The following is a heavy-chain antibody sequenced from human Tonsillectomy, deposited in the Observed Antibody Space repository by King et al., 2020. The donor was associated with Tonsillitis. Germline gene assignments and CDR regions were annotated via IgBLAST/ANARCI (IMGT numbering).Heavy chain of an antibody. D-gene: IGHD2-2*01. CDR2: IYYSGST. Sequence: QLQESGPGLVKPSETLSLTCTVSGGSISSSSYYWGWIRQPPGKGLEWIGSIYYSGSTYYNPSLKSRVTISLDTSKNQFSLKLSSVTAADTAVYYCGRHAQYCRSTSCYGGYVPWGQGTMVTVSS. V-gene: IGHV4-39*07. J-gene: IGHJ3*01. CDR3: GRHAQYCRSTSCYGGYVP. CDR1: GGSISSSSYY.